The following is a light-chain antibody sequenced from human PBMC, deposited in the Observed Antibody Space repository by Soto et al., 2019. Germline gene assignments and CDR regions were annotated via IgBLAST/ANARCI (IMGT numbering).Light chain of an antibody. Sequence: DIQMTQFPSSLSASVGDRVTITCRASQNIINFLNWYQQKPGKAPNLLIYGASSLQSGEPSRFSVSGSGTDVTLTIANLHPEDFATYFCQQSYSTPCTFGQGTELE. CDR1: QNIINF. J-gene: IGKJ2*01. CDR2: GAS. V-gene: IGKV1-39*01. CDR3: QQSYSTPCT.